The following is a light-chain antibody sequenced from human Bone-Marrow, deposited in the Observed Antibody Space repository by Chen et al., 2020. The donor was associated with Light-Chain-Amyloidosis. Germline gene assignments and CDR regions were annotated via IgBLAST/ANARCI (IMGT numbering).Light chain of an antibody. Sequence: SYELTQPPSVPVPQGQPARITCSGDDLPTKYAYWYQQKPGQAPVLVIHRDTERPSGISERFSGSSSGTTATLTISGVQAEDEADYHCQSADSSGTYEVIFGGGTKLTVL. CDR3: QSADSSGTYEVI. J-gene: IGLJ2*01. V-gene: IGLV3-25*03. CDR2: RDT. CDR1: DLPTKY.